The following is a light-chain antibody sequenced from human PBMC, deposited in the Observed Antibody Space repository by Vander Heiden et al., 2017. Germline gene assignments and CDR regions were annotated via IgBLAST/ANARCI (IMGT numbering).Light chain of an antibody. CDR3: QQDDSTPRT. V-gene: IGKV4-1*01. CDR1: QSVLYSSNNKNY. Sequence: DIVMTQSPDSLAVSLGERATINCKSSQSVLYSSNNKNYLAWYQHKPGQPPKLLIYWASTRESGVPDRVSGSGSGTDFTLTISSLQAEDVAVYYCQQDDSTPRTFGQGTKVEIK. CDR2: WAS. J-gene: IGKJ1*01.